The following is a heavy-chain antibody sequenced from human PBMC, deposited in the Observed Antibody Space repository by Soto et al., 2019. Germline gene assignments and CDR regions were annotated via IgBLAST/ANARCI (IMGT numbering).Heavy chain of an antibody. J-gene: IGHJ5*02. CDR3: ARGITIFGVAPGFDP. V-gene: IGHV1-46*01. Sequence: QVQLVQSGAEVKKPGASVKVSCKASGYTFTSYYMHWVRQAPRQGLEWMGIINPSGGSTSYAQKFQGRVTMTRDTSTSTVYMELSSLRSEDTAVYYCARGITIFGVAPGFDPWGQGTLVTVSS. D-gene: IGHD3-3*01. CDR1: GYTFTSYY. CDR2: INPSGGST.